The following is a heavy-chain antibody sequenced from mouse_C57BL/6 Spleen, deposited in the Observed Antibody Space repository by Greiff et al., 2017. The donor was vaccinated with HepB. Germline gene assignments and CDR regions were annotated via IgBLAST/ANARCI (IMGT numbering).Heavy chain of an antibody. J-gene: IGHJ3*01. CDR3: ARGPSTMVTTGFAY. CDR2: IYPGSGST. D-gene: IGHD2-2*01. V-gene: IGHV1-55*01. CDR1: GYTFTSYW. Sequence: QVQLKQPGAELVKPGASVKMSCKASGYTFTSYWITWVKQRPGQGLEWIGDIYPGSGSTNYNEKFKSKATLTVDTSSSTAYMQLSSLTSEDSAVYYCARGPSTMVTTGFAYWGQGTLVTVSA.